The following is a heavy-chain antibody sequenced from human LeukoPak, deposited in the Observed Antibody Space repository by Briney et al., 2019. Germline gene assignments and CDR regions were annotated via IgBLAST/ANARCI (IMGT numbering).Heavy chain of an antibody. CDR2: ISTSGSTI. D-gene: IGHD3-22*01. CDR3: ARVPRSGDHFDY. J-gene: IGHJ4*02. V-gene: IGHV3-48*03. CDR1: GFXFSSYE. Sequence: PGGSLRLSCAASGFXFSSYEMNWVRQAPGKGLEWASYISTSGSTIYYADSVKGRFTISRDNAKNSLYLQMNSLRAEDTAVYYCARVPRSGDHFDYWGQGTLVTVSS.